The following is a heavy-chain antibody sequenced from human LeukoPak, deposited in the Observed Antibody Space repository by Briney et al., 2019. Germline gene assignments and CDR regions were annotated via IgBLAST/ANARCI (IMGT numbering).Heavy chain of an antibody. CDR2: VYYAGST. Sequence: SETLSLTCTVSGDSVSSGDFYWAWIRQPPGKALEWIGSVYYAGSTYYNPSLTRRVSIAVDTSRNQFSLKLKSVTAADTAIYYCARELAYCGGDCYVYFDYWGQGTLVPVSS. J-gene: IGHJ4*02. CDR1: GDSVSSGDFY. V-gene: IGHV4-39*07. D-gene: IGHD2-21*02. CDR3: ARELAYCGGDCYVYFDY.